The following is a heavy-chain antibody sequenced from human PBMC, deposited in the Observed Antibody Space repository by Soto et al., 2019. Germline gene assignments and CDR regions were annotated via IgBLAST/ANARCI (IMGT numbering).Heavy chain of an antibody. D-gene: IGHD6-19*01. V-gene: IGHV4-34*01. Sequence: SETLSLTCAVYGGSFSGYYWSWIRQPPGKGLEWIGEITHSGSTNYNPSLKSRVTISVDTSKNQFSLKLSSVTAADTAVYYCARVSRRSTSSGYSSGWPYYYYGMDVWGEGTTVTVSS. J-gene: IGHJ6*04. CDR1: GGSFSGYY. CDR2: ITHSGST. CDR3: ARVSRRSTSSGYSSGWPYYYYGMDV.